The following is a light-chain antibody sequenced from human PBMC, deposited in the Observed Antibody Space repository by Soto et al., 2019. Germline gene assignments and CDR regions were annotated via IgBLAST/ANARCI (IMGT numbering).Light chain of an antibody. J-gene: IGKJ1*01. V-gene: IGKV1-5*03. CDR1: QTISSW. CDR3: QRYKTYSET. Sequence: DIQMTQSPSTMSGSVGDRVIITCRASQTISSWLAWDQQKPGKAPKLLIYKASTLKSGVPSRFSGSGSGTQYTLNISTLQPNDFSTYYHQRYKTYSETLGHGTKVELK. CDR2: KAS.